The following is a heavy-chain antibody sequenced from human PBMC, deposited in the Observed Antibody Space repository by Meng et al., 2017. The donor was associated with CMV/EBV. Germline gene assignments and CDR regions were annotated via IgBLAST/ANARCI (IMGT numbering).Heavy chain of an antibody. CDR2: INSDGSST. J-gene: IGHJ4*02. D-gene: IGHD3-3*01. Sequence: GESLKISCAASGFTFSSYGMHWVRQAPGKGLVWVSLINSDGSSTSYADSVKGRFTISRDNAKNTLYLQRTSLRAEDTAVYYCARGGTYYDFWSGLLTDYWGQGTLVTVSS. V-gene: IGHV3-74*01. CDR1: GFTFSSYG. CDR3: ARGGTYYDFWSGLLTDY.